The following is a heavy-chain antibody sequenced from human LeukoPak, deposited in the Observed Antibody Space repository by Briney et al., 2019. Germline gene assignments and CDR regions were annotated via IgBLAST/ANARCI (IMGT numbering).Heavy chain of an antibody. D-gene: IGHD3-22*01. CDR2: INHSGST. Sequence: PGGSLRLSCVASGFTFSSYSMNWIRQPPGKGLEWIGEINHSGSTNYNPSLKSRVTISVDTSKNQFSLKLSSVTAADTAVYYCARGTYYDSILGWGQGTLVTVSS. CDR1: GFTFSSYS. V-gene: IGHV4-34*01. J-gene: IGHJ4*02. CDR3: ARGTYYDSILG.